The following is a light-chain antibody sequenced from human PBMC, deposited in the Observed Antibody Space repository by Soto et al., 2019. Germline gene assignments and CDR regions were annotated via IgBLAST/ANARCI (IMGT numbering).Light chain of an antibody. J-gene: IGKJ2*01. CDR3: QQYNSYPYT. V-gene: IGKV1-5*03. CDR1: QSSSSW. Sequence: DIQMTQSPSTLSASVGDRVTITCRASQSSSSWLAWYQQKPGKAPKLLIYKASSLESGVPSRFSGSGSGTEFTLTIRSLQPDDFATYYCQQYNSYPYTFGQGTKLEIK. CDR2: KAS.